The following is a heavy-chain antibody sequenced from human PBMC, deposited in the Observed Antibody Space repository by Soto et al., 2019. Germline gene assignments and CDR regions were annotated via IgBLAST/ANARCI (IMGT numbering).Heavy chain of an antibody. D-gene: IGHD3-22*01. Sequence: ASVKVSCKASGYTFASYGISWVRQAPGRGLEWMGWISAYNGSTNYAQKLQGRVTMTTDTSTSTAYMELRSLRSDDTAVYYCARVALVVVIPVSYYFDYWGKGPLVTVSS. CDR2: ISAYNGST. CDR1: GYTFASYG. CDR3: ARVALVVVIPVSYYFDY. J-gene: IGHJ4*02. V-gene: IGHV1-18*01.